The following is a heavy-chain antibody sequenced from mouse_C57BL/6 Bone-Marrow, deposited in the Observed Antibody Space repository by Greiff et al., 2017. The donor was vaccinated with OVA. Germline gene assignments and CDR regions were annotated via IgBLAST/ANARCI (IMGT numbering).Heavy chain of an antibody. J-gene: IGHJ3*01. D-gene: IGHD1-1*01. CDR1: GYTFTSYW. Sequence: QVQLQQPGAELVMPGASVKLSCKASGYTFTSYWMHWVKQRPGQGLEWIGEIDPSDSYTNYNQKFKGKSTLTVDKSSSTAYMQLSSLTSEDSAVYYCARMEGYGSSAWFAYWGQGTLVTVSA. CDR3: ARMEGYGSSAWFAY. CDR2: IDPSDSYT. V-gene: IGHV1-69*01.